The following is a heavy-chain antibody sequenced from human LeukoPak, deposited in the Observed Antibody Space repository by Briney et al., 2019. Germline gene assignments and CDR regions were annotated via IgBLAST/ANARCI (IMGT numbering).Heavy chain of an antibody. CDR3: AKDISQGYTFGSIEEDY. Sequence: GGSLRLSCAASGSTFSRYAMSWVRQAPGKGLEWLSAISESDGSTYYADSVKGRFTISRDNSRNTLYLQMNSLGADDTAVYFCAKDISQGYTFGSIEEDYWGQGTLVTVSS. V-gene: IGHV3-23*01. CDR2: ISESDGST. CDR1: GSTFSRYA. J-gene: IGHJ4*02. D-gene: IGHD5-18*01.